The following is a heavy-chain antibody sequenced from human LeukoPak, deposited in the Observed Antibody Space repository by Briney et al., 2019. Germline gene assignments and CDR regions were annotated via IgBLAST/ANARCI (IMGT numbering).Heavy chain of an antibody. CDR2: INPSGGST. Sequence: ASVKVSCKASGYTFTSYYMHWVRQAPGQGLEWMGIINPSGGSTSYAQKFQGRVTMTRDMSTSTVYMELSSLRSEDTAVYYCARELYCSSTSCYTYNWFDPWGQGTLVTVSS. J-gene: IGHJ5*02. D-gene: IGHD2-2*02. CDR1: GYTFTSYY. CDR3: ARELYCSSTSCYTYNWFDP. V-gene: IGHV1-46*01.